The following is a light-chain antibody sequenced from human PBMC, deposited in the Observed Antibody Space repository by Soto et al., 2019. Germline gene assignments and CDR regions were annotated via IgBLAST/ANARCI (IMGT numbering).Light chain of an antibody. CDR2: WAS. CDR3: QQYYNRWT. Sequence: DIVMTQFPDSLAVSLGERATINCKSSQSVLYSSNNKNYLAWYQQKPGQPPKLLIYWASTRESGVPDRFSGSGSGKDFTLTISRLQAEDVAAYYCQQYYNRWTFGQGTKVEIK. J-gene: IGKJ1*01. CDR1: QSVLYSSNNKNY. V-gene: IGKV4-1*01.